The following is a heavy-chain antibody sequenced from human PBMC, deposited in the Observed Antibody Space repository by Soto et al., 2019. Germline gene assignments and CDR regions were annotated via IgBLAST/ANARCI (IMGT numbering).Heavy chain of an antibody. CDR1: GFTFEAYS. CDR3: TKRRSARPGFDAFDL. V-gene: IGHV3-9*01. J-gene: IGHJ3*01. CDR2: ISGDSGSS. Sequence: PGGSLRLSCAASGFTFEAYSLHWVRQLPGKGLEWVAGISGDSGSSGYADSVRGRFTVSRDNAKNSLFLQMSSLSPEDTALYYCTKRRSARPGFDAFDLWGQGTIVTV.